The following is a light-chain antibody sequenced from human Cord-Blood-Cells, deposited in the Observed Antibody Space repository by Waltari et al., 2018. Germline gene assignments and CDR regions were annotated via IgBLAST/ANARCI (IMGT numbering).Light chain of an antibody. J-gene: IGLJ2*01. CDR1: SGDVGGDTN. Sequence: QSALTQPASVSGSPGQSITTSCPGTSGDVGGDTNVSRYQQHPGKAPKLMIYEVSNRPSGVSNRFSGSKSGNTASLTISGLQAEDEADYYCSSYTSSSTLVFGGGTKLTVL. CDR2: EVS. V-gene: IGLV2-14*01. CDR3: SSYTSSSTLV.